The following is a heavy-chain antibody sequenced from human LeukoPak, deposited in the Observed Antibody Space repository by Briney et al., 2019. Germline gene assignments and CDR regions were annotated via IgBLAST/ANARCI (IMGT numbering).Heavy chain of an antibody. CDR3: ATSTVSYYYYMDV. V-gene: IGHV5-51*01. Sequence: GASLKISSKGSGYSFTSYWIGWVRPMPGKGLERIGIIYPGDSDTRYSPSFQGQVTISADKSISTAYLQWSSLKASDTAMYYCATSTVSYYYYMDVWGKGTTVTISS. CDR2: IYPGDSDT. D-gene: IGHD4-17*01. J-gene: IGHJ6*03. CDR1: GYSFTSYW.